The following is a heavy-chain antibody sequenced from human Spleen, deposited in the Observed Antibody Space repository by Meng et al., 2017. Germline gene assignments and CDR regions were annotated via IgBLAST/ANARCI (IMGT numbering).Heavy chain of an antibody. Sequence: QVQPVQSGVEVKKTGASWKVSCKASDYTFTGYGVGWVRQAPGQGLEWMAWLGAHPGDTSHAPKFLGRVTVTADTATATAYMELRSLTFDDTAVYYCARGTPGRSYCDYWGLGTLVTVSS. CDR1: DYTFTGYG. CDR2: LGAHPGDT. CDR3: ARGTPGRSYCDY. D-gene: IGHD3-10*01. J-gene: IGHJ4*02. V-gene: IGHV1-18*01.